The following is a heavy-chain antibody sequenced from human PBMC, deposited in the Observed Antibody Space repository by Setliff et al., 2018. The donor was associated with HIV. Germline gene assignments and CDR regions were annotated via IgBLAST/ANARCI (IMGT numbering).Heavy chain of an antibody. CDR3: ARKFRPGHGVDV. V-gene: IGHV3-7*01. Sequence: PGGSLRLSCVASRFTFNDYWMSWVRQAPGKGLEWVANIDREGSETNYVDSVKGRFTISRDNARSSMYLQMNSLRVEDTAIYYCARKFRPGHGVDVWGQGTTVTVSS. CDR1: RFTFNDYW. J-gene: IGHJ6*02. D-gene: IGHD3-10*01. CDR2: IDREGSET.